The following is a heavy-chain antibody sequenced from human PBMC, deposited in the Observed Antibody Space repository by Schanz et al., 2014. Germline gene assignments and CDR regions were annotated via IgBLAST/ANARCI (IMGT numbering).Heavy chain of an antibody. CDR1: GFTFSSYA. Sequence: EVQLVESGGGLIQPGGSLRLSCAASGFTFSSYAMSWVRQAPGKGLEWVSTISASGGSTYYADSVKGRFTISRDNSKNILYLQMDSLRAEDTAVFYCAKGMGYCSGGTCYDYYYYGLDVWGQGTTVTGSS. J-gene: IGHJ6*02. CDR3: AKGMGYCSGGTCYDYYYYGLDV. D-gene: IGHD2-15*01. CDR2: ISASGGST. V-gene: IGHV3-23*04.